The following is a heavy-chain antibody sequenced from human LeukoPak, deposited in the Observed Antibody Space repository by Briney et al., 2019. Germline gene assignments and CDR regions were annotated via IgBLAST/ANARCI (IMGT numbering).Heavy chain of an antibody. V-gene: IGHV4-39*07. CDR1: GGSISTSNYY. D-gene: IGHD6-13*01. Sequence: PSETLSLTCTVSGGSISTSNYYRGWIRQPPGKGLEWIGNIFYSGSTYYSPSLRSRVTISLDTSKNQFSLKLSSVTAADTAVYYCARGPAYKRSRARQSIAAAGTEGRYYDYWGQGTLVTVSS. CDR2: IFYSGST. J-gene: IGHJ4*02. CDR3: ARGPAYKRSRARQSIAAAGTEGRYYDY.